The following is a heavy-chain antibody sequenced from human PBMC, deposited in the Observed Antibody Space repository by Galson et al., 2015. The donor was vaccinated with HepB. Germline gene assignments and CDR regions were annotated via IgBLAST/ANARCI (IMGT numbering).Heavy chain of an antibody. Sequence: QSGAEVTKPGGFVTISCTDYGYTIATYWIGWVGQMPGKGLEWIGIIFAGESVTEYSPAFQAHLVLTMANMNPVDTATYYCAHRLGYTNSFDFDYWGQGALVTVSS. D-gene: IGHD5-18*01. J-gene: IGHJ4*02. CDR1: GYTIATYW. V-gene: IGHV5-51*03. CDR2: IFAGESVT. CDR3: FDY.